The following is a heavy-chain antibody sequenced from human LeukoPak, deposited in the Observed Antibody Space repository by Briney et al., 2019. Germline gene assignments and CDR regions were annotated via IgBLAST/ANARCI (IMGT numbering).Heavy chain of an antibody. Sequence: PGGSLRLSCAASGFTFSSYAMSWVRQAPGKGLEWVSAISGSGGSTYYADSVKGRFTISRDNSKNTLYLQMNSLRAEDTAVYYCAKDKSAFFFGGVIVPLDYWGQGTLVTVSS. J-gene: IGHJ4*02. D-gene: IGHD3-16*02. CDR2: ISGSGGST. V-gene: IGHV3-23*01. CDR1: GFTFSSYA. CDR3: AKDKSAFFFGGVIVPLDY.